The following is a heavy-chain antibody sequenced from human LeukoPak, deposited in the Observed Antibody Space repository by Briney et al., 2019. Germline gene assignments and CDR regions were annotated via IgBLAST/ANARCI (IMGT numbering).Heavy chain of an antibody. J-gene: IGHJ4*02. CDR3: ARGEYYDFWSGYY. CDR2: INPNSGGT. V-gene: IGHV1-2*06. Sequence: ASVKVSCKASGYTFTGYYMHWVRQAPGQGLEWMGRINPNSGGTNYAQKFQGRVTMTRDTSISTAYMELSRLRSDDTAVYYCARGEYYDFWSGYYWGQETLVTVSS. CDR1: GYTFTGYY. D-gene: IGHD3-3*01.